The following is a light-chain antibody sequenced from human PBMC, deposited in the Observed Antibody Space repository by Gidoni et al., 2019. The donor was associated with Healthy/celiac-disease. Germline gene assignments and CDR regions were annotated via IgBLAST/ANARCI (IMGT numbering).Light chain of an antibody. V-gene: IGLV1-47*01. CDR1: SSHIGSNY. CDR3: AAWDDSLSVHVV. Sequence: QSVLTQPPSASGTPGQRVTISCSGRSSHIGSNYVYWYQQLPGTAPKLLIYRNNQRPSGVPDRFSGSKSGTSASLAISGLRSEDEADYYCAAWDDSLSVHVVFGGGTKLTVL. CDR2: RNN. J-gene: IGLJ2*01.